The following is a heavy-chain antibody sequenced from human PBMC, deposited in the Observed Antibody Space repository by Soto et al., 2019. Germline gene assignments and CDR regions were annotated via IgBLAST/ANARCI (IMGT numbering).Heavy chain of an antibody. CDR2: ISAYNGNT. D-gene: IGHD5-18*01. J-gene: IGHJ3*02. CDR1: GYTFTSYG. Sequence: ASVKVACKASGYTFTSYGISWVRQAPGQGLEWMGWISAYNGNTNYAQKLQGRVTMTTDTSTSTAYMELRSLRSDDTAVYYCARLGYSYGHDAFDIWGQGTMVTVSS. CDR3: ARLGYSYGHDAFDI. V-gene: IGHV1-18*01.